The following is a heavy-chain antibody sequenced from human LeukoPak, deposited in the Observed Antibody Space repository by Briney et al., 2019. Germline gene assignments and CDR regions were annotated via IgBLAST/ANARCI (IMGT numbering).Heavy chain of an antibody. J-gene: IGHJ4*02. D-gene: IGHD3-10*01. CDR2: IYTSGST. V-gene: IGHV4-4*07. CDR1: GGSISNYY. CDR3: ARAGDGSGSYDNADYDY. Sequence: LETLSLTCTVSGGSISNYYWNWIRQPAGKGLEWIGRIYTSGSTNYNPSLKSRVTMSIDTSKNQFSLKVISVTAADAAVYYCARAGDGSGSYDNADYDYWGQGTLVTVSS.